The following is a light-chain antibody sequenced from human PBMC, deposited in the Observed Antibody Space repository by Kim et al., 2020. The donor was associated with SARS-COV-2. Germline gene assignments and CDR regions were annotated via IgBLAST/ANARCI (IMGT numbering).Light chain of an antibody. CDR3: LQDFNYPWT. CDR1: QEIRNE. J-gene: IGKJ1*01. Sequence: DSVGDRVTITGRASQEIRNELGWYQQKPGKAPKLLIYSASSLQGGVPSRFSGSGSGTDFTLTISGLQPEDSATYYCLQDFNYPWTFGQGTKVDIK. CDR2: SAS. V-gene: IGKV1-6*01.